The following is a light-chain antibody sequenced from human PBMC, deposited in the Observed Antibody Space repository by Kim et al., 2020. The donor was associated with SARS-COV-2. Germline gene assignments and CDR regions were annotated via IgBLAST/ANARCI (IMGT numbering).Light chain of an antibody. CDR3: QAWDSSTMV. J-gene: IGLJ3*02. V-gene: IGLV3-1*01. CDR1: KLGDKY. Sequence: SVSPGHTASITGSGDKLGDKYACWYQKKPGQSHRLVIYQDSKRPSGIPERFSGSNSGNTATLTISGTQAMDEADYYCQAWDSSTMVFGGGTQLTVL. CDR2: QDS.